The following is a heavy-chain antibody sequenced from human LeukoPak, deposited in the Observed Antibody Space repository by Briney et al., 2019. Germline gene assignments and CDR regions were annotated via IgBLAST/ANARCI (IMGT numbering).Heavy chain of an antibody. J-gene: IGHJ5*02. CDR2: IYYSGST. V-gene: IGHV4-31*03. CDR1: GGSISSGGYY. Sequence: PSETLSLTCTVSGGSISSGGYYLSWIRQNPGKGLEWIVYIYYSGSTYYNPSLKSRVTISVDTSKNQFSLKLSSVTAADTAVYYCARGYCSGGSCYRNWFDPWGQGTLVTVSS. D-gene: IGHD2-15*01. CDR3: ARGYCSGGSCYRNWFDP.